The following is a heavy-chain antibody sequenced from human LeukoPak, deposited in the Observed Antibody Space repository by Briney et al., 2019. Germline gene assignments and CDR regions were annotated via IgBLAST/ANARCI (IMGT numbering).Heavy chain of an antibody. CDR1: GFTFSTYW. V-gene: IGHV3-74*01. D-gene: IGHD2/OR15-2a*01. J-gene: IGHJ4*02. Sequence: PGGSLRLSCAASGFTFSTYWMHWVRQAPGKGLVWVSGINSDGSRTRYADSVKGRFTISRDNAKTTLYLQMNSLRAEDTAVYYCARDRLSHFDYWGQGTLVTVSS. CDR3: ARDRLSHFDY. CDR2: INSDGSRT.